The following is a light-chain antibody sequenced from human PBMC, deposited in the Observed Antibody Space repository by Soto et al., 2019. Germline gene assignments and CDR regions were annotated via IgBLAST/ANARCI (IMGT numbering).Light chain of an antibody. CDR2: LAS. J-gene: IGKJ1*01. Sequence: DIVMTQSPLSLPVTPGETASISCRASQSLQHSIAYYYLDWYVQTPGQSPQTLIYLASNRACGAPERFSSGGSGTDSPLKISRVEAEDVGTYYCMQALQTPAFGQGTKVEIK. CDR3: MQALQTPA. CDR1: QSLQHSIAYYY. V-gene: IGKV2-28*01.